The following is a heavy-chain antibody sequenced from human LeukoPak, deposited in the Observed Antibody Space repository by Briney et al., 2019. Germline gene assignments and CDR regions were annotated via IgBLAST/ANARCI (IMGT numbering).Heavy chain of an antibody. CDR2: INPNSGGT. V-gene: IGHV1-2*02. CDR3: ARVPLYYYYGMDV. J-gene: IGHJ6*02. Sequence: ASVKVSCKASGYTFTGYYMHWVRQAPGQGPEWMGWINPNSGGTNYAQKFQGRVTMTRDTSISTAYMELSRLRSDDTAVYYCARVPLYYYYGMDVWGQGTTVTVSS. CDR1: GYTFTGYY.